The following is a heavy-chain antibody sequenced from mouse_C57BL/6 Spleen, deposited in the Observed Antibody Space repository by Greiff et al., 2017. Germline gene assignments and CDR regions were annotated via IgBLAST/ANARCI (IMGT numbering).Heavy chain of an antibody. Sequence: EVKVVEPGGGLVKPGGSLKLSCAASGFTFSDYGMPWVRQAPEKGLEWVAYISSGSSTIYYADTVKGRFTISRDNAKNTLFLQMTSLRSEDTAMYYCATYYYGSRGDWFAYWGQGTLVTVSA. J-gene: IGHJ3*01. CDR3: ATYYYGSRGDWFAY. CDR1: GFTFSDYG. D-gene: IGHD1-1*01. V-gene: IGHV5-17*01. CDR2: ISSGSSTI.